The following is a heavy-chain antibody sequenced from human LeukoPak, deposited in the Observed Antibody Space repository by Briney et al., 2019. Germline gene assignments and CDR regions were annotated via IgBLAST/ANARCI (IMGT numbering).Heavy chain of an antibody. CDR2: IDPSDSYT. CDR1: GYSFTAYW. CDR3: ARTYGSGIGNTFDI. V-gene: IGHV5-10-1*01. Sequence: GESLKISCKGSGYSFTAYWISWVRQMPGKGLEWMGRIDPSDSYTNYSPSFQGHVTISADRSITTAYLQWSSLKASDTAVYYCARTYGSGIGNTFDIWGQGTMVTVSS. J-gene: IGHJ3*02. D-gene: IGHD3-10*01.